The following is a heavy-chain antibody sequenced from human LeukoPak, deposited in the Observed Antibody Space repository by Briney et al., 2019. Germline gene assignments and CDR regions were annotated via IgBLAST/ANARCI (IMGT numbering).Heavy chain of an antibody. CDR3: ARDARTVGITMIVVGFDY. CDR1: GFTFSSYA. Sequence: GGSLRLSCAASGFTFSSYAMYWVRQSPGKGLEWVAVISYDGSNKYYADSMKGRFTISRDNSKNTLYLQMNSLRAEDTAVYYCARDARTVGITMIVVGFDYWGQGTLVTVSS. CDR2: ISYDGSNK. V-gene: IGHV3-30*04. J-gene: IGHJ4*02. D-gene: IGHD3-22*01.